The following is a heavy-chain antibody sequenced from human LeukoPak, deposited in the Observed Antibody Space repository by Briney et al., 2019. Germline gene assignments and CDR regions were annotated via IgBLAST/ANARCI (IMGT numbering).Heavy chain of an antibody. Sequence: PGGSLRLSCAASGFTLNNYWMNWVRQAPGKGLEWVASIRQDGNEKSYVDSLKGRFTISRDNAKNSLYLQMSGLRAEDTAVYYCARDGTAPGLYFDLWGQGTLVTVSS. V-gene: IGHV3-7*01. J-gene: IGHJ4*01. CDR3: ARDGTAPGLYFDL. CDR1: GFTLNNYW. D-gene: IGHD6-13*01. CDR2: IRQDGNEK.